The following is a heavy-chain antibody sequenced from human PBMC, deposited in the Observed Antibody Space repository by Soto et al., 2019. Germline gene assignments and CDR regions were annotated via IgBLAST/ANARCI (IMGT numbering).Heavy chain of an antibody. Sequence: EVQLLESGGGLVQPGGSLRLSCAASGFTFSSYAMSWVRQAPGKGLEWVSAISGSGGSTHYADSVKGRFTISRDNSKNTLYLQMNSLRAEDTAVYYCAKVYGDYGRHYAYWGQGTLVTVSS. CDR1: GFTFSSYA. V-gene: IGHV3-23*01. CDR2: ISGSGGST. J-gene: IGHJ4*02. D-gene: IGHD4-17*01. CDR3: AKVYGDYGRHYAY.